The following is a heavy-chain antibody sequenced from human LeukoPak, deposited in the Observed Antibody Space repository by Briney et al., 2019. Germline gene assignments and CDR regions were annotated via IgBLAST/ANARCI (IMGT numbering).Heavy chain of an antibody. CDR2: IKQDGSEK. D-gene: IGHD3-22*01. CDR3: ARGDYYDSSGFYHDAFDI. CDR1: GFTFSDYW. J-gene: IGHJ3*02. V-gene: IGHV3-7*01. Sequence: PGGSLRLSCAASGFTFSDYWMSWVRQAPGKGLEWVANIKQDGSEKYYVDSVKGRFTISRDNAKNSLYLQMNSLRAEDTAVYYCARGDYYDSSGFYHDAFDIWGQGTKVTVSS.